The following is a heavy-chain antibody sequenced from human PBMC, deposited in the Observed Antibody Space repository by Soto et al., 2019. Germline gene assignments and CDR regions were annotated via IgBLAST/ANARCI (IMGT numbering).Heavy chain of an antibody. J-gene: IGHJ6*02. V-gene: IGHV5-51*01. Sequence: GESLKISCKGSGYSFPSYWIGWVRQMPGKGLEWMGIIYPGDSDTRYSPSFQGQVTISADKSISTAYLQWSSLKASDTAMYYCARHNIGSGWYGGASTGPFKVYYYSMDVWGQGTTVTVSS. CDR2: IYPGDSDT. CDR3: ARHNIGSGWYGGASTGPFKVYYYSMDV. D-gene: IGHD6-19*01. CDR1: GYSFPSYW.